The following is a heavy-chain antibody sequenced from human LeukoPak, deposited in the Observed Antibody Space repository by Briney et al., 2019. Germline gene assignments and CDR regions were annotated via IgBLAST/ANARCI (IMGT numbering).Heavy chain of an antibody. CDR2: IYYSGST. CDR3: ARVSAAAGTHYFDY. CDR1: GGSISSYY. J-gene: IGHJ4*02. D-gene: IGHD6-13*01. Sequence: SETLSLTCTVSGGSISSYYWSWIRQPPGKGLEWVGYIYYSGSTNYNPSLKSRVTISVDTSKNQFSLKLSSVTAADTAVYYCARVSAAAGTHYFDYWGQGTLVTVSS. V-gene: IGHV4-59*01.